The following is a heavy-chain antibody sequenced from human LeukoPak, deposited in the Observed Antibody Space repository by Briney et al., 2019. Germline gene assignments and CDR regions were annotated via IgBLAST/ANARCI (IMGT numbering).Heavy chain of an antibody. CDR2: INWNGGGT. V-gene: IGHV3-20*04. CDR3: AKESPTYREFDY. CDR1: GFTFDDYG. J-gene: IGHJ4*02. D-gene: IGHD2/OR15-2a*01. Sequence: PGGSLRLSCAASGFTFDDYGMSWVRQAPGKGLEWVSGINWNGGGTGYEDSVKGRFTISRDNSKNTLYLQMSSLRVEDTAVYYCAKESPTYREFDYWGQGTLVTVSS.